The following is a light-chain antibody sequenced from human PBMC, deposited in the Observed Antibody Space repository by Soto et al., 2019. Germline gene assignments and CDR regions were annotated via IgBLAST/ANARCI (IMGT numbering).Light chain of an antibody. V-gene: IGKV3-20*01. CDR2: GAS. Sequence: EIVLTQSPGTLSSSPGERAILTCRASESVTSNYLAWYQQRPGQAPRLLIYGASTRATGIPDRFSGSGSGTDFTLTIIRLAPEDFAMYYCHQYGSSPLTFGPGTKVDI. CDR3: HQYGSSPLT. CDR1: ESVTSNY. J-gene: IGKJ3*01.